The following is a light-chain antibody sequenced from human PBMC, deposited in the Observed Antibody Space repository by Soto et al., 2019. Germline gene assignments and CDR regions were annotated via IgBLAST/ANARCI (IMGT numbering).Light chain of an antibody. CDR3: QQYNNWSLT. Sequence: EIVMTQSPATLSVSPGERATLSCRASQSVSSNLAWYQQKPGQAPRLLIYGASTRATGIPARFSGSGSGTEFTLTISSLQSEDFAVYCCQQYNNWSLTFGGGTKVEIK. CDR2: GAS. J-gene: IGKJ4*01. V-gene: IGKV3-15*01. CDR1: QSVSSN.